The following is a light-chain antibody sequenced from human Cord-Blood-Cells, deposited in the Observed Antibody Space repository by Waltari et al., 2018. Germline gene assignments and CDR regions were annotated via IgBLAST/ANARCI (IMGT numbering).Light chain of an antibody. CDR1: SSDVGGYNY. J-gene: IGLJ3*02. Sequence: QSALTQPASVSGSPGQSITISCTGTSSDVGGYNYLSWYQQHPGKAPKLMIYDVSNRPSGASNRFSGSKSGNTASLTISGLQAEDEADYYCSSYTSSSTWVFGGGTKLTVL. CDR2: DVS. CDR3: SSYTSSSTWV. V-gene: IGLV2-14*03.